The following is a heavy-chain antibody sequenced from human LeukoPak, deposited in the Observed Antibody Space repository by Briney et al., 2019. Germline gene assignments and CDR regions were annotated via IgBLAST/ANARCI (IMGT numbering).Heavy chain of an antibody. Sequence: SETLSLTCTVSGGSISSSSYYWGWIRQSPGKGLEWIATIYYSGATQYNPSLKSRVTISVDTNKNQFSLKLTSVTAADTAVYYCARELRIGLTGHDGYWGQGTLVTVSS. V-gene: IGHV4-39*07. CDR3: ARELRIGLTGHDGY. CDR2: IYYSGAT. D-gene: IGHD3-9*01. J-gene: IGHJ4*02. CDR1: GGSISSSSYY.